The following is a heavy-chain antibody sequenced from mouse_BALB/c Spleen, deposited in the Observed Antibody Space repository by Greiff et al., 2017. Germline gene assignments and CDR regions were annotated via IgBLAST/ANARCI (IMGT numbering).Heavy chain of an antibody. CDR2: INPSSGYT. D-gene: IGHD1-1*01. CDR3: ARDGSSSYYFDY. Sequence: QVQLKQSGAELARPGASVKMSCKASGYTFTSYTMHWVKQRPGQGLEWIGYINPSSGYTNYNQKFKDKATLTADKSSSTAYMQLSSLTSEDSAVYYCARDGSSSYYFDYWGQGTTLTVSS. V-gene: IGHV1-4*01. J-gene: IGHJ2*01. CDR1: GYTFTSYT.